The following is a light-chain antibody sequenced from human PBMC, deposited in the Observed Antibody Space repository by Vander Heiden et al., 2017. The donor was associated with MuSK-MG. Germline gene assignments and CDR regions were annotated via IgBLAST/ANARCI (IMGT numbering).Light chain of an antibody. CDR3: AAWDDSLSGLV. V-gene: IGLV1-47*01. Sequence: QSVLTQPPSASGTPAQRVTISCSGTTSTIGSNYVYWYQQLPGTAPKLLIYRNNQRPSGVPDRFSGSKSGTSASLAISGLRSEDEADYYCAAWDDSLSGLVFGGGTKLTVL. CDR1: TSTIGSNY. CDR2: RNN. J-gene: IGLJ2*01.